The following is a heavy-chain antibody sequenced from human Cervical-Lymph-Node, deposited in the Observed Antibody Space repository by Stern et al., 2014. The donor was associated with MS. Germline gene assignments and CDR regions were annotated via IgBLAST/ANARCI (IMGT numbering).Heavy chain of an antibody. V-gene: IGHV1-18*01. CDR3: ARETHNCSGGTCYPRIDY. CDR2: ISVYNGDT. CDR1: GYTFSSYG. J-gene: IGHJ4*02. Sequence: QLVQSGAEVKKPGASVKVSCKASGYTFSSYGFSWVRQAPGQGLEWMGWISVYNGDTSYAEKIQGRVTMTTDTSTSTAYMELRSLRSDDTAVYFCARETHNCSGGTCYPRIDYWGQGTLVTVSS. D-gene: IGHD2-15*01.